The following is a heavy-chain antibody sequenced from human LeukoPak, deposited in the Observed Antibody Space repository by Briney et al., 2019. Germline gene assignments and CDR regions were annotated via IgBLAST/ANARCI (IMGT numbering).Heavy chain of an antibody. Sequence: GGSLRLSCAASEFIFSSYWMGWVRQAPGKGLEWVANIKQDESEKYYVDSVKGRFTISRDNAKNSLYLQMNSLRADDTAIYYCARLTWICSNGVCYSGFDYWGQGTLVTVSS. J-gene: IGHJ4*02. CDR3: ARLTWICSNGVCYSGFDY. V-gene: IGHV3-7*01. CDR1: EFIFSSYW. D-gene: IGHD2-8*01. CDR2: IKQDESEK.